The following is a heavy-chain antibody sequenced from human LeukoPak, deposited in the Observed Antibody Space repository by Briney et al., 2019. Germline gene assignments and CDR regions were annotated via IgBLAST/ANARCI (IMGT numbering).Heavy chain of an antibody. J-gene: IGHJ4*02. V-gene: IGHV3-20*04. CDR1: GFTFSSYT. Sequence: GGSLRLSCAASGFTFSSYTMSWVRQAPGKGLEWVSGINWSGGRTGYADSLKGRFTISRDNAKNTLYLQMNSLRDEDTALYYCARDLTTSDNWGQGTLVTVSS. CDR2: INWSGGRT. CDR3: ARDLTTSDN. D-gene: IGHD1/OR15-1a*01.